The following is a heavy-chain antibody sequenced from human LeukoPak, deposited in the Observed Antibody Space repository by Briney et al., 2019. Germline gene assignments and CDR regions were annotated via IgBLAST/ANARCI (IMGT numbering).Heavy chain of an antibody. D-gene: IGHD3-10*01. V-gene: IGHV3-20*04. CDR3: ARDVETYYYGSGSYDY. Sequence: PGGSLRLSCAASGFTFSTYGMNWVRQAPGKGLEWVSGINWNGGSTGYADSVKGRFTISRDNAKNSLYLQMNSLRAEDTALYYCARDVETYYYGSGSYDYWGQGTLVTVSS. CDR1: GFTFSTYG. CDR2: INWNGGST. J-gene: IGHJ4*02.